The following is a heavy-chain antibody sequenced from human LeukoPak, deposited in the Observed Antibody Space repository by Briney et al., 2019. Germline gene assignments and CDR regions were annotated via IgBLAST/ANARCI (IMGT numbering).Heavy chain of an antibody. Sequence: GGSLRLSCAASGFTFSSYAMSWVRQAPGKGLEWVSAISGSGGSTYYADSVKGRFTISRDNSKNTLYLQMNSLRAEDPAVYYCAKHLGYSYGYSWFDPWGQGTLVTVSS. CDR3: AKHLGYSYGYSWFDP. CDR1: GFTFSSYA. V-gene: IGHV3-23*01. J-gene: IGHJ5*02. CDR2: ISGSGGST. D-gene: IGHD5-18*01.